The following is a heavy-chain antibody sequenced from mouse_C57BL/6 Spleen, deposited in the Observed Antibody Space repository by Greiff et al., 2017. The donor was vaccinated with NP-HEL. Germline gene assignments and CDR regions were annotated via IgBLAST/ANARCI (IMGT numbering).Heavy chain of an antibody. CDR1: GYTFTSYW. V-gene: IGHV1-64*01. CDR3: ARDSSGPLFAY. D-gene: IGHD3-2*02. Sequence: QVQLQQSGAELVKPGASVKLSCKASGYTFTSYWMHWVKQRPGQGLEWIGMIHPNSGSTNYNEKFKSKATLTVDKSSSTAYMQLSSLTSEDSAVYYCARDSSGPLFAYWGQGTLVTVSA. CDR2: IHPNSGST. J-gene: IGHJ3*01.